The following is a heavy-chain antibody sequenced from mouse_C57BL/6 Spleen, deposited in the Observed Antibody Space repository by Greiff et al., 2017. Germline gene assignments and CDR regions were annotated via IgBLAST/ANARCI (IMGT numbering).Heavy chain of an antibody. CDR2: ISYDGSN. CDR3: ASPYDYDSWFAY. CDR1: GYSITSGYY. J-gene: IGHJ3*01. Sequence: DVHLVESGPGLVKPSQSLSLTCSVTGYSITSGYYWNWIRQFPGNKLEWMGYISYDGSNNYNPSLKNRISITRDTSKNQFFLKLNSVTTEDTATYYCASPYDYDSWFAYWGQGTLVTVSA. D-gene: IGHD2-4*01. V-gene: IGHV3-6*01.